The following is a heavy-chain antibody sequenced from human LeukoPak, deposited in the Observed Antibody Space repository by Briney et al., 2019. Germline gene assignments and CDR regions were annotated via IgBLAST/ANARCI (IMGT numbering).Heavy chain of an antibody. V-gene: IGHV4-59*01. CDR2: IYYSGST. D-gene: IGHD3-16*01. Sequence: SETLSLTCTVSGGSISSYYWSWIRQPPGKGLEWIGYIYYSGSTNYDPSLKSRVTISVDTSKNQFSLKLSSVTAADTAVYYCARSGGGIRRFDYWGQGTLVTVSS. CDR1: GGSISSYY. CDR3: ARSGGGIRRFDY. J-gene: IGHJ4*02.